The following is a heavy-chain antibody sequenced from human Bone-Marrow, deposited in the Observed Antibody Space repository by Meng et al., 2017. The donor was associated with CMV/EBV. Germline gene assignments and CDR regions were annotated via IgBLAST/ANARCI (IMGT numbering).Heavy chain of an antibody. Sequence: GESLKISCAASGFSFSGSAVHWVRLASGKGLEWIGRIRSKANSYATEYATSLKGRFTISRDDSKNTAYLQMNSLKTADTAVYYCARRRWLRVRIDAFDIWGQGTMVTVSS. D-gene: IGHD5-12*01. CDR1: GFSFSGSA. CDR2: IRSKANSYAT. J-gene: IGHJ3*02. V-gene: IGHV3-73*01. CDR3: ARRRWLRVRIDAFDI.